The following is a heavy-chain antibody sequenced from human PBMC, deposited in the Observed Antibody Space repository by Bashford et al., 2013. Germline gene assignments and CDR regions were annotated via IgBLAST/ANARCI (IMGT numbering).Heavy chain of an antibody. J-gene: IGHJ4*02. D-gene: IGHD6-6*01. CDR3: ERHESIERTGRFEY. V-gene: IGHV4-39*01. CDR1: GGSIGSSTYY. CDR2: IYSSGST. Sequence: SETLSLTCIVSGGSIGSSTYYWNWIRLAPGKRPEWIGSIYSSGSTTYNPSLKSRATISADTSKNQFSLKLSSVTAADTAVYYCERHESIERTGRFEYWGQGTLVTVSS.